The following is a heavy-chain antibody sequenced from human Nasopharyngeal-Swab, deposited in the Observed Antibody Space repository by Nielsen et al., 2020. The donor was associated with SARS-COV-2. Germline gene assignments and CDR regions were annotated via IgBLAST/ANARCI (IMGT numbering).Heavy chain of an antibody. D-gene: IGHD6-19*01. Sequence: RQAPGKGLEWIGSIYYAGSSSYSGRTYYNPSLKSRVTISVDTSKNQFSLKLSSVTAADTAVYYCARGSKQWLVRLSRYYYYGMDVWGQGTTVTVSS. J-gene: IGHJ6*02. CDR3: ARGSKQWLVRLSRYYYYGMDV. CDR2: IYYAGSSSYSGRT. V-gene: IGHV4-39*07.